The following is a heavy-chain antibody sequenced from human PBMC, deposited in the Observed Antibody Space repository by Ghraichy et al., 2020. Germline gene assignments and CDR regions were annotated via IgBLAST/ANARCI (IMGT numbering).Heavy chain of an antibody. Sequence: GGSLRLSCAASGFTFSSYWMHWVRQAPGKGLVWVSRINSDGSSTSYADSVKGRFTISRDNAKNTLYLQMNSLRAEDTAVYYCARVARSSFGCFDYWGQGTLVTVSS. CDR2: INSDGSST. CDR3: ARVARSSFGCFDY. V-gene: IGHV3-74*01. CDR1: GFTFSSYW. D-gene: IGHD3-9*01. J-gene: IGHJ4*02.